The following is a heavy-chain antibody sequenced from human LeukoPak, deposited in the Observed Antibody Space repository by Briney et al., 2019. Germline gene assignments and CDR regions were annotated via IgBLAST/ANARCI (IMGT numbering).Heavy chain of an antibody. CDR2: INDDGSTT. J-gene: IGHJ4*02. D-gene: IGHD3-10*01. CDR1: GFTFSSYW. Sequence: GGSLRLSCAASGFTFSSYWMHWVRQAPGKGLVWVSRINDDGSTTNHADSVKGRFTISRDNAKSTLYLQMNSLTAEDTAVYYCARDLVYGSGSLGYWGQGTLVTVSS. CDR3: ARDLVYGSGSLGY. V-gene: IGHV3-74*01.